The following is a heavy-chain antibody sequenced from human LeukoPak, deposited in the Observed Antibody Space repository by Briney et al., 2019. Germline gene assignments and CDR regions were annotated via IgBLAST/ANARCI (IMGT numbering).Heavy chain of an antibody. CDR1: GGTFSSYA. D-gene: IGHD3-22*01. CDR3: AAFFYDSSGYQTLYYFDY. Sequence: SVRVSCKASGGTFSSYAINWVRQAPGEGLEWMGRIIPILGIANYAQKFQGRVTITADRSTSTAYMELSSLRSEDTAVYYCAAFFYDSSGYQTLYYFDYWGQGTLVTVYS. J-gene: IGHJ4*02. V-gene: IGHV1-69*04. CDR2: IIPILGIA.